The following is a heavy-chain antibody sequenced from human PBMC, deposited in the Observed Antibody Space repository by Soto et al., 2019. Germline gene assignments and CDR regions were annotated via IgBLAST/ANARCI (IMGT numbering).Heavy chain of an antibody. CDR3: ARLRLRFLEWLPFDY. V-gene: IGHV5-51*01. J-gene: IGHJ4*02. D-gene: IGHD3-3*01. CDR2: IYPGDSDT. CDR1: GYSFTSYW. Sequence: GESLKISCKGSGYSFTSYWIGWVRQMPGKGLEWMGIIYPGDSDTRYSPSFQGQVTISADKSISTAYLQWSSLKASDTAMYYCARLRLRFLEWLPFDYWGQRTLVTVSS.